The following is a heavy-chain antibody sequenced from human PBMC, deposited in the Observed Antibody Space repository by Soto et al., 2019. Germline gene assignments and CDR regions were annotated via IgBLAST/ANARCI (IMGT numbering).Heavy chain of an antibody. J-gene: IGHJ4*02. V-gene: IGHV3-33*01. CDR2: IWFDGSNK. D-gene: IGHD3-9*01. CDR1: GFTFSNYG. CDR3: ARDPTGYYNFDQ. Sequence: PGGSLRLSCAASGFTFSNYGMHWVRQAPGKGLEWVAVIWFDGSNKLYADSVNGRFTISRDNSENTLYLEMNSLRVEDTAIYYCARDPTGYYNFDQCGQGPIVTVYS.